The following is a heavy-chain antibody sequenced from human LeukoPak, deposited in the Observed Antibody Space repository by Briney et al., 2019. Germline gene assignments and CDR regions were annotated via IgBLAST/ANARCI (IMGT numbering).Heavy chain of an antibody. CDR3: AREGDFWSGYVLSYYYMDV. CDR2: IYHSGST. V-gene: IGHV4-38-2*02. D-gene: IGHD3-3*01. CDR1: GYSISSGYY. J-gene: IGHJ6*03. Sequence: PSETLSLTCTVSGYSISSGYYWGWIRQPPGKGLEWIGSIYHSGSTYYNPSLKSRVTISVDTSKNQFSLKLSSVTAADTAVYYCAREGDFWSGYVLSYYYMDVWGKGTTVTVSS.